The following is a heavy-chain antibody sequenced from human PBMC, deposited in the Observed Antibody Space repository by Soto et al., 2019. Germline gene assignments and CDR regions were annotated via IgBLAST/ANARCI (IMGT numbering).Heavy chain of an antibody. V-gene: IGHV3-23*01. Sequence: EVQLLESGGGLVQPGGSLRLSCAASGFTFSSYAMSWVRQAPGKGLEWVSAISGSGGSTYYADSVKGRFTISRDNSKSTLYLQMNSLRAEDTAVYYCARGIHYYYYMDVWGKGTTVTVSS. CDR1: GFTFSSYA. CDR3: ARGIHYYYYMDV. CDR2: ISGSGGST. J-gene: IGHJ6*03.